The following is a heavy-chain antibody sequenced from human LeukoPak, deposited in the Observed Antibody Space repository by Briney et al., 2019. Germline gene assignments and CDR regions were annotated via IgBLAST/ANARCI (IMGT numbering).Heavy chain of an antibody. V-gene: IGHV4-59*01. Sequence: SETLSLTRTVSGGSISIYYWSWIRQPPRKGLEWIGYIYYSGSTNYNHSLKSRVTISIDTSKNQLSLKLSSVTAADTAVYYCARWSGYALDWGQGTLVTVSS. CDR3: ARWSGYALD. CDR1: GGSISIYY. D-gene: IGHD2-2*01. J-gene: IGHJ4*02. CDR2: IYYSGST.